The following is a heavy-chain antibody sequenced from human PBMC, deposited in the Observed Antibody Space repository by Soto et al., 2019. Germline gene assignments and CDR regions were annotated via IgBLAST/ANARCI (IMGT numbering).Heavy chain of an antibody. D-gene: IGHD3-22*01. CDR3: ARLGGYVSVGYYYLWDS. CDR1: GGSMNSDSAS. Sequence: PSETLSLSCGVSGGSMNSDSASWLWIRQPPGKGLEWIGVINHSGSTYHNLSLKGRVTMSVDASRNQFSLKLTSMTAADTAVYYCARLGGYVSVGYYYLWDSWGQGTLVTVSS. J-gene: IGHJ4*02. V-gene: IGHV4-39*01. CDR2: INHSGST.